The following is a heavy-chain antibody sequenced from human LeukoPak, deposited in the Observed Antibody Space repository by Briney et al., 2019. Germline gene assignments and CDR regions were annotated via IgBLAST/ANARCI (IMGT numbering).Heavy chain of an antibody. CDR2: IYVTGST. D-gene: IGHD3-16*02. Sequence: SETLSLTCTVSGGSIGTYYWSWIRQSPGKGLEWIGYIYVTGSTRYNPYLQSRVTISVDTSRNQFFLKMSSVTAAGTAVYYCASNIGGGIEDMDVWGKGTKVTVSS. CDR3: ASNIGGGIEDMDV. V-gene: IGHV4-4*09. CDR1: GGSIGTYY. J-gene: IGHJ6*03.